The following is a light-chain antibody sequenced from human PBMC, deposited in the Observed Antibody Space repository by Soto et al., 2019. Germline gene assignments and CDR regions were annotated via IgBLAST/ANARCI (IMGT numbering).Light chain of an antibody. J-gene: IGLJ1*01. CDR2: EVS. Sequence: QSVLTQPASVSGSPGQSITISCTGTSSDVGGYNFVSWYQLHPGKAPKHMIFEVSNRPSGVSNRFSGSKSGNTASLTISGLQTEDEADYYCSSYTSNSTYVFGTGTKLTVL. CDR1: SSDVGGYNF. V-gene: IGLV2-14*01. CDR3: SSYTSNSTYV.